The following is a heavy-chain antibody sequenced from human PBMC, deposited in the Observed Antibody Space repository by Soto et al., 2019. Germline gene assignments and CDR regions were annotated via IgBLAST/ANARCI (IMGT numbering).Heavy chain of an antibody. CDR2: IIPILGIA. D-gene: IGHD3-22*01. CDR1: GGTFSSYT. Sequence: QVQLVQSGAEVKKPGSSVKVSCKASGGTFSSYTISWVRQAPGQGLEWMGRIIPILGIANYAQKFQGRVTITADKSTSTAYMELSSLRSEDTAVYYCARVKGSVHPEYFQHWGQGTLVTVSS. CDR3: ARVKGSVHPEYFQH. J-gene: IGHJ1*01. V-gene: IGHV1-69*02.